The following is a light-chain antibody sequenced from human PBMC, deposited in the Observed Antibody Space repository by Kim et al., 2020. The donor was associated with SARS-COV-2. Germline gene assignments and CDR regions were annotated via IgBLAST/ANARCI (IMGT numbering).Light chain of an antibody. CDR2: DVS. Sequence: QSALTQPASVSGSPGQSITISCTGTSIDVGGYNYVSWYQQHPGKAPKLMIYDVSNRPSGVSSRFSGSKSGNTASLTISGLQAEDEADYYCSSYTSSTSRVFGGGTQVTVL. V-gene: IGLV2-14*03. CDR3: SSYTSSTSRV. CDR1: SIDVGGYNY. J-gene: IGLJ3*02.